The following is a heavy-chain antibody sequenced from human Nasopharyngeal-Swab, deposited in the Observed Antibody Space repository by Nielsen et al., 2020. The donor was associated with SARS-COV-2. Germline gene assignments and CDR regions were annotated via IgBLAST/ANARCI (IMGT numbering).Heavy chain of an antibody. CDR3: AKGGVPVYGDSYYFDF. D-gene: IGHD4-17*01. Sequence: GESLKISCAASGFTFATFGMTWVRQAPGKGLEWASRISGSGSVAYYADSVKGRFTISRDNSKNAVYLQMNSLRAEDSAVYYCAKGGVPVYGDSYYFDFWGQGTLVTVSS. CDR1: GFTFATFG. J-gene: IGHJ4*02. CDR2: ISGSGSVA. V-gene: IGHV3-23*01.